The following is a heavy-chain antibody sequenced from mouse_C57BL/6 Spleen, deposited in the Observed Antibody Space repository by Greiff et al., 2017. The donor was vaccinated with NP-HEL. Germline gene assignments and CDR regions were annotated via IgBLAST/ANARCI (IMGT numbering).Heavy chain of an antibody. CDR1: GFSLTSYG. CDR3: AKNDGRSYGGYAMDY. J-gene: IGHJ4*01. D-gene: IGHD1-1*01. CDR2: IWRGGST. V-gene: IGHV2-5*01. Sequence: QVQLKESGPGLVQPSQSLSITCTVSGFSLTSYGVHWVRQSPGKGLEWLGVIWRGGSTDYNAAFMSRLSITKDNSKSQVFFKMNSLQADDTAIYYCAKNDGRSYGGYAMDYWGQGTSVTVSS.